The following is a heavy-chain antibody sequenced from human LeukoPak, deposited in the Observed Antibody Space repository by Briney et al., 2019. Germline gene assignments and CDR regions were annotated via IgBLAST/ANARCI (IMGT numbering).Heavy chain of an antibody. D-gene: IGHD3-10*01. CDR2: IYSGGST. V-gene: IGHV3-53*01. Sequence: GGSLRLSCAASGFTVSSNYMSWVRQAPWKGLEWVSVIYSGGSTYYADSVKGRFTISRDNSKNTLYLQMNSLRAEDTAVYYCARAPGSGEWFDPWGQGTLVTVSS. CDR3: ARAPGSGEWFDP. J-gene: IGHJ5*02. CDR1: GFTVSSNY.